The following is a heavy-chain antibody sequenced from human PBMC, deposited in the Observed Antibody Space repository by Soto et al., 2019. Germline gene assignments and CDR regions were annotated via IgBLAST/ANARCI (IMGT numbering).Heavy chain of an antibody. V-gene: IGHV3-30*18. CDR1: GFTFSSYG. CDR2: ISYDGSNK. CDR3: AKDLRTTMYYFDY. Sequence: GGSLRLSCAASGFTFSSYGMHWVRQAPGKGLKWVAVISYDGSNKYYADSVKGRFTISRDNSKNTLYLQMNSLRAEDTALYYCAKDLRTTMYYFDYWGQGTLVTVSS. D-gene: IGHD4-17*01. J-gene: IGHJ4*02.